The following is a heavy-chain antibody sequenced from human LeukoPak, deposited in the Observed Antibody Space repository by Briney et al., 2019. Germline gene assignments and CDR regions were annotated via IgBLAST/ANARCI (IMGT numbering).Heavy chain of an antibody. J-gene: IGHJ4*02. CDR2: ISGSGGST. V-gene: IGHV3-23*01. CDR3: ATANDY. CDR1: GFTLCSHS. Sequence: GGAPGISLATPGFTLCSHSMSWGRQGPGKGLEWVSAISGSGGSTYYADSVKGRFTISRDNSKNTLYLQMNSLRAEDTAVYYCATANDYWGQGTLVTVSS.